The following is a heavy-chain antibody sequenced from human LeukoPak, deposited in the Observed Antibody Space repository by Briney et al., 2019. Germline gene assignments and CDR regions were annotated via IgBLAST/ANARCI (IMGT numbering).Heavy chain of an antibody. Sequence: QPGGSLRLSCAASGLTFSSYAMSWVRQAPGKGLEWVSAISGSGGSTYYADSVKGRFTISRDNSKNTLYLQMNSLRAEDTAVYYCARDTTRYSSSSPPDYWGQGTLVTVSS. D-gene: IGHD6-6*01. CDR1: GLTFSSYA. V-gene: IGHV3-23*01. CDR3: ARDTTRYSSSSPPDY. J-gene: IGHJ4*02. CDR2: ISGSGGST.